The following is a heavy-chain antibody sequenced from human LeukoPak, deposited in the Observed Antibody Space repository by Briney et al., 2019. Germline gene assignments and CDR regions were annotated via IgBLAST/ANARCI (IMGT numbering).Heavy chain of an antibody. J-gene: IGHJ3*02. CDR3: ATLSGVVMDDAFDI. CDR2: FDPEDGET. CDR1: GYTLTELS. Sequence: ASVKVSCKVSGYTLTELSMHWVRQAPGKGLEWMGGFDPEDGETIYAQKFQGRVTMTEDTSTDTACMELSSLRSEDTAVYYCATLSGVVMDDAFDIWGQGTMVTVSS. V-gene: IGHV1-24*01. D-gene: IGHD3-3*01.